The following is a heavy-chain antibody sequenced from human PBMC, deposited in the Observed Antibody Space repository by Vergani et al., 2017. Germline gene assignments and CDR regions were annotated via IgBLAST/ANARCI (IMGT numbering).Heavy chain of an antibody. CDR3: ARSRWGNERVYYYYYMDV. Sequence: QVQLEESGPGLVKPSETLSLTCTVSGGSFNTYYWSWIRQSPGKGLEWIGYIYSTGSTNYNPSLNSRVTMSVDTSKNQFSLKLRSVTAADTAVYYCARSRWGNERVYYYYYMDVWGKGTTVTVSS. D-gene: IGHD3-16*01. CDR1: GGSFNTYY. J-gene: IGHJ6*03. V-gene: IGHV4-59*13. CDR2: IYSTGST.